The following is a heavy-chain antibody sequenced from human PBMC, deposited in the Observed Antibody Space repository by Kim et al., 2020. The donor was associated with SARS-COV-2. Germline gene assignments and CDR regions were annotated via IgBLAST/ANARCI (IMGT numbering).Heavy chain of an antibody. CDR1: GGTFSSYA. V-gene: IGHV1-69*04. CDR2: IIPILGIA. J-gene: IGHJ4*02. CDR3: ARDGERLQFDY. D-gene: IGHD3-10*01. Sequence: SVKVSCKASGGTFSSYAISWVRQAPGQGLEWMGRIIPILGIANYAQKFQGRVTITADKSTSTAYMELSSLRSEDTAVYYCARDGERLQFDYWGQGTLVTVSS.